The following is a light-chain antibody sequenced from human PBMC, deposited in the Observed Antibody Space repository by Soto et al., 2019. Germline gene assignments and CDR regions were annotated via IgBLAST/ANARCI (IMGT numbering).Light chain of an antibody. Sequence: DFQMTQSPSTLSASVGFIFTITCRSSQSITSWLASYQQKPGKAPNLLIYTGSSLQSGVPSRFSGSGSGTDFTLTINSLQPEDFATYYCQQAASFPITFGQGTRLEIK. J-gene: IGKJ5*01. CDR1: QSITSW. V-gene: IGKV1-12*01. CDR3: QQAASFPIT. CDR2: TGS.